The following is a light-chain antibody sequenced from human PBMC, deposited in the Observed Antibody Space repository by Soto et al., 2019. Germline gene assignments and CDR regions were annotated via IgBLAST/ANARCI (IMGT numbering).Light chain of an antibody. Sequence: QAVVTQEPSLTVSPGGTVTLTCGSSTGAVTSGHYPFWFQQRPGQAPRTLIYDTSNKHSWTPARFSGSLLGDKVALTLSGAQPEDEADYYCLLTYSGVGVVFGGGTQLPS. J-gene: IGLJ2*01. CDR1: TGAVTSGHY. V-gene: IGLV7-46*01. CDR3: LLTYSGVGVV. CDR2: DTS.